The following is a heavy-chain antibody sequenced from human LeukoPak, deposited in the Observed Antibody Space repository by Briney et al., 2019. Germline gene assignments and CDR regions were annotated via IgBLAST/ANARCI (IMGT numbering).Heavy chain of an antibody. Sequence: SETLSLTCTVSGGSISSYYWSWIRQPPGKGLEWIGYIYYSGSTYYNPSLKSRVTISVDTSKNQFSLKLSSVTAADTAVYYCASLLYYYDSSGYYQYYFDYWGQGTLVTVSS. CDR1: GGSISSYY. D-gene: IGHD3-22*01. V-gene: IGHV4-59*06. CDR2: IYYSGST. CDR3: ASLLYYYDSSGYYQYYFDY. J-gene: IGHJ4*02.